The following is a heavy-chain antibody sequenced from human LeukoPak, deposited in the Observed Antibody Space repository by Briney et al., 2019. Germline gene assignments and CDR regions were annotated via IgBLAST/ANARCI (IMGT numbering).Heavy chain of an antibody. Sequence: GGSLRLSCAPSGFTFSRHGMHWVRQAPGKGLERVAIISNDGSRKYYAHSVKGRFTISRDNSKNTLYLQMNSLRVEDTAAYYCAKVRAPSGWFNSDYWGQGTLVTVSS. J-gene: IGHJ4*02. CDR3: AKVRAPSGWFNSDY. D-gene: IGHD6-19*01. CDR2: ISNDGSRK. CDR1: GFTFSRHG. V-gene: IGHV3-30*18.